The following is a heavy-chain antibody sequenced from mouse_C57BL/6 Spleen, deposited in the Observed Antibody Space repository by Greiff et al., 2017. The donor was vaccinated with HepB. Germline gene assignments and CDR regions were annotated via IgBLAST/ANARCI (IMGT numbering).Heavy chain of an antibody. CDR3: ARWAFRGNGFAY. V-gene: IGHV1-50*01. Sequence: QVQLQQPGAELVKPGASVKLSCKASGYTFTSYWMQWVKQRPGQGLEWIGEIDPSDSYTNYNQKFKGKATLTVDTSSSTAYMQLSSLTSEDSAVYYCARWAFRGNGFAYWGQGTLVTVSA. D-gene: IGHD2-1*01. CDR2: IDPSDSYT. CDR1: GYTFTSYW. J-gene: IGHJ3*01.